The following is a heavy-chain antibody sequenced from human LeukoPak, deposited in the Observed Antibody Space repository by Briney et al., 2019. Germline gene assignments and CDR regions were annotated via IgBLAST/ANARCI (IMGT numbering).Heavy chain of an antibody. D-gene: IGHD3-22*01. CDR1: GFTFSSYA. V-gene: IGHV3-23*01. CDR3: AKKVTMVIVVTPFDY. Sequence: PGGSLRLSCAASGFTFSSYAMRWVRQAPGKGLEWVSAISGSGGSTYYADSVKGRYTISRNNSKNAMYPQMNRLSAEDTAVYYCAKKVTMVIVVTPFDYWGQGTLVTVSS. J-gene: IGHJ4*02. CDR2: ISGSGGST.